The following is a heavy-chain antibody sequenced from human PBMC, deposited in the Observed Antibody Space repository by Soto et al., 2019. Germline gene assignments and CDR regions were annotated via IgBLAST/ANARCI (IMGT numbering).Heavy chain of an antibody. Sequence: PGESLKISCKGSGYSFTSYWISWVRQMPGKGLEWMGRIDPSDSYTNYSPSFQGHVTISADKSISTAYLQWSSLKASDTDMYYCARHKWKYYGMDVWGQGTTVTVSS. CDR3: ARHKWKYYGMDV. V-gene: IGHV5-10-1*01. CDR2: IDPSDSYT. D-gene: IGHD1-20*01. CDR1: GYSFTSYW. J-gene: IGHJ6*02.